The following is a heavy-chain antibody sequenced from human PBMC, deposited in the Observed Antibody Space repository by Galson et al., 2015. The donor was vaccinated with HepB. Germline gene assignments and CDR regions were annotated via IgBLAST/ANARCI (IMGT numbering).Heavy chain of an antibody. CDR3: VGENAIGP. J-gene: IGHJ5*02. D-gene: IGHD2-8*01. CDR1: GFTVSSHYY. V-gene: IGHV3-66*01. CDR2: IYSAGNA. Sequence: SLRLSCAASGFTVSSHYYMSWVRQAPGKGLEWVGVIYSAGNAYYGDSVQGRFTLSRDNFKRTMYLQMNSLRAEDTAVYYCVGENAIGPWGQGTLVTVSS.